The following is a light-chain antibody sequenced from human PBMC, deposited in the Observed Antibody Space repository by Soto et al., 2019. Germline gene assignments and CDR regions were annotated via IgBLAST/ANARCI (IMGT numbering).Light chain of an antibody. V-gene: IGKV4-1*01. CDR3: QQYYTTPQT. J-gene: IGKJ2*01. CDR1: QSLLYGGNDRNY. CDR2: WAS. Sequence: DIAMTQSPDSLAVSLGERATIDCKSSQSLLYGGNDRNYLAWYQHKPGQSPKLIMYWASTREAGVPDRFSGSGSGTHFTLTISSLQAEDVAVYYCQQYYTTPQTFGQGTKVDIK.